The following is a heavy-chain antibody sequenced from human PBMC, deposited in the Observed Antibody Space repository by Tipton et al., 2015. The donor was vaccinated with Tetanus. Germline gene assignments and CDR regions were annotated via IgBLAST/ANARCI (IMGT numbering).Heavy chain of an antibody. Sequence: QLVQSGAEVKKPGASVKVSCKASGYTFTSYGISWVRQAPGQGLEWMGWISAYNGNTNYAQKLLGRVTMTTDKSTSTAYMELRSLSSDDTAVYCCARDSPYCTNGVCYPDYWGQGTLVTVSS. J-gene: IGHJ4*02. CDR1: GYTFTSYG. V-gene: IGHV1-18*01. CDR3: ARDSPYCTNGVCYPDY. CDR2: ISAYNGNT. D-gene: IGHD2-8*01.